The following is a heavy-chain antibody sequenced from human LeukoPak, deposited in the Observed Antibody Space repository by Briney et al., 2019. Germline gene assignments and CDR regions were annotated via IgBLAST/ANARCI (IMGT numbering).Heavy chain of an antibody. CDR2: IKSKTDGGTT. J-gene: IGHJ4*02. Sequence: PGGSLRLSCAASGFTFSNAWMSWVRQAPGKGLEWVGRIKSKTDGGTTDHAAPVKGRFTISRDDSKNTLYLQMNSLKTEDTAVYYCTTTDYYDSSGYYFFFSDRIDYWGQGTLVTVSP. CDR3: TTTDYYDSSGYYFFFSDRIDY. D-gene: IGHD3-22*01. CDR1: GFTFSNAW. V-gene: IGHV3-15*01.